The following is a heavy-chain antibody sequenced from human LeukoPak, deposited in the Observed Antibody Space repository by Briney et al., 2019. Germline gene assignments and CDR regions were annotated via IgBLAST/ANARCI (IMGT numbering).Heavy chain of an antibody. CDR1: GGSISSYY. CDR2: IYYTGAT. D-gene: IGHD4-11*01. CDR3: ARDRRESSKPNDAFDI. Sequence: SETLSLTCSVSGGSISSYYWSWIRQSPGKGLEWIGYIYYTGATYYNPSLESRVTVSIDTSKRQLSLELRSVTAADTAVYFCARDRRESSKPNDAFDIWGQGTMVTVSA. V-gene: IGHV4-59*01. J-gene: IGHJ3*02.